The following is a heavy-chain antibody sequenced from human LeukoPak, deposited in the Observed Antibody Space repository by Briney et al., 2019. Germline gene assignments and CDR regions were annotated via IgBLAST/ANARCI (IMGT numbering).Heavy chain of an antibody. CDR1: GGTFSSYA. J-gene: IGHJ4*02. D-gene: IGHD3-10*01. V-gene: IGHV1-69*06. CDR2: IIPIFGTA. Sequence: ASVKVSCKASGGTFSSYAIRWVRQAPGQGLEWMGGIIPIFGTANYAQKFQGRVTITADKSTSTAYMELSSLRSEDTAVYYCARDLTDYYGSGSSPFDYWGQGTLVTVSS. CDR3: ARDLTDYYGSGSSPFDY.